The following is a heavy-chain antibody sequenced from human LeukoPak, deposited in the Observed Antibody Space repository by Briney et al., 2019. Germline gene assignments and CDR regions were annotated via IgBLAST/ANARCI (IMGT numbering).Heavy chain of an antibody. CDR2: MNPNSGNT. Sequence: ASVKVSCKASGYTSTSYDINWVRQATGQGLEWMGWMNPNSGNTGYAQKFQGRVTMTRNTSISTAYMELSSLRSEDTAVYYCARAQKGGTYYYDSSGYYAVDYWGQGTLVTVSS. D-gene: IGHD3-22*01. CDR1: GYTSTSYD. V-gene: IGHV1-8*01. J-gene: IGHJ4*02. CDR3: ARAQKGGTYYYDSSGYYAVDY.